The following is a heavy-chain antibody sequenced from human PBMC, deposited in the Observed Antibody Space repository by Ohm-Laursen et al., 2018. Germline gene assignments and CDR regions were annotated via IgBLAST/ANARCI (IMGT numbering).Heavy chain of an antibody. CDR1: GYTFTSYG. D-gene: IGHD6-6*01. CDR3: ARVKAARGRPYYYYGMDV. CDR2: ISAYNGNT. J-gene: IGHJ6*02. Sequence: ASVKVSCKASGYTFTSYGISWVRQAPGQGLEWMGWISAYNGNTNYAQKLQGRVTMTRNTSISTAYMELSSLRSEDTAVYYCARVKAARGRPYYYYGMDVWGQGTTVTVSS. V-gene: IGHV1-18*01.